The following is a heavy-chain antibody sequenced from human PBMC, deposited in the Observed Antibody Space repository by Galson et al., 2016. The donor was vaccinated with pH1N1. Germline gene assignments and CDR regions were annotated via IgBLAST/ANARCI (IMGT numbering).Heavy chain of an antibody. CDR2: IKSNADGVTT. CDR3: SSRGNTGWSP. J-gene: IGHJ5*02. CDR1: GFTFSNAW. Sequence: SLRLSCAASGFTFSNAWLNWVRQAPGKGLQWVGRIKSNADGVTTDYAAPVKGRFRISRDDSRNTLYLQMNSLKTEDTAVYYCSSRGNTGWSPWGQGTLVTVSS. D-gene: IGHD6-19*01. V-gene: IGHV3-15*01.